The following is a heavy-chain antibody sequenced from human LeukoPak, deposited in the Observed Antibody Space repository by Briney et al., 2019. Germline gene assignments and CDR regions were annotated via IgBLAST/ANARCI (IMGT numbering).Heavy chain of an antibody. Sequence: SQTLSLTCTVSGGSISSGSYYWSWIRQPAVKGLEWIGRIYTSGSTYYNASLKSRVTISIDTSNNQISLRLISVTATDTAMYYCARQTGSGLFTLPGGQGTLVTVSS. CDR3: ARQTGSGLFTLP. V-gene: IGHV4-61*02. J-gene: IGHJ4*02. CDR2: IYTSGST. CDR1: GGSISSGSYY. D-gene: IGHD3/OR15-3a*01.